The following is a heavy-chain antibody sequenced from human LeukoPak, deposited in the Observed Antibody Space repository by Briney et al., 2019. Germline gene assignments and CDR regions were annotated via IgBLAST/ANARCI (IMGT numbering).Heavy chain of an antibody. D-gene: IGHD2-15*01. CDR1: GFSFSNYS. Sequence: GSLRLSCAASGFSFSNYSMNWVRQAPGKGLEWISYISSSGNTLHYADSVKGRFTISRDNAKNSLSLQMNSLRDEDTALYYCARDRYCSGGNCYSGFDPWGQGTLVTVSS. J-gene: IGHJ5*02. CDR3: ARDRYCSGGNCYSGFDP. CDR2: ISSSGNTL. V-gene: IGHV3-48*02.